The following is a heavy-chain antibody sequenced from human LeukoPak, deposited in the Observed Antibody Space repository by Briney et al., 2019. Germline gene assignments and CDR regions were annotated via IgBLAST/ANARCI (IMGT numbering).Heavy chain of an antibody. D-gene: IGHD4-11*01. J-gene: IGHJ4*02. Sequence: GGFLRLSCAASGFTFRSYWMHWVRQAPGKGLEWVGRIKSKTDGGTVDYAPPVKGRFPISRDDSRNTLSLEMSFLTTEDTAVYYCTTDPGNYELFWGQGTLVSVSS. CDR3: TTDPGNYELF. V-gene: IGHV3-15*01. CDR1: GFTFRSYW. CDR2: IKSKTDGGTV.